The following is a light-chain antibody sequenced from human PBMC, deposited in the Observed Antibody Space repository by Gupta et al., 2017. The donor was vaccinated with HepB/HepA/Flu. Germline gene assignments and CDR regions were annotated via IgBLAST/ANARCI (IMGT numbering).Light chain of an antibody. CDR3: QQRSNWPLT. CDR1: ENINIY. CDR2: DAS. V-gene: IGKV3-11*01. J-gene: IGKJ4*01. Sequence: ELVLTQSPATVALSPGERATLSCRASENINIYLAWYQQKPGQAPTLLIYDASTRATDFPARFSGSGSGTDFTLTISSLEPEDFAVYYCQQRSNWPLTCGGGTKVEIK.